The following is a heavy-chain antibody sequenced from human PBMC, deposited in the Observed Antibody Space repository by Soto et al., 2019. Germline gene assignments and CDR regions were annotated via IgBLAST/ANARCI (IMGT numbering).Heavy chain of an antibody. J-gene: IGHJ4*02. CDR3: ARPLHYYDGSGYSAY. D-gene: IGHD3-22*01. Sequence: LSLTCTVSGGSISSGDYYWSWIRQPPGKGLEWVSSISSSSTYIYYADSVKGRFTISRDNAKNSLYLQMNSLRAEDTAVYYCARPLHYYDGSGYSAYWGQGTLVTVSS. CDR1: GGSISSGDYY. V-gene: IGHV3-11*06. CDR2: ISSSSTYI.